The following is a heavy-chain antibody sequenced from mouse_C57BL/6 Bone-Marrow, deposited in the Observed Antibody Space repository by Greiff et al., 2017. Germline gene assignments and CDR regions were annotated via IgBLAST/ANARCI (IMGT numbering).Heavy chain of an antibody. CDR3: ARGDYYYAYAMDY. CDR1: GYTFTDYY. Sequence: VQLQQSGAELVRPGASVKLSCKASGYTFTDYYINWVKQRPGQGLEWIARIYPGSGNTYYNEKFKGKATLTAEKSSSTAYMQLSSLTSEDSAVYFCARGDYYYAYAMDYWGQGTSVTVSS. V-gene: IGHV1-76*01. J-gene: IGHJ4*01. CDR2: IYPGSGNT. D-gene: IGHD1-1*01.